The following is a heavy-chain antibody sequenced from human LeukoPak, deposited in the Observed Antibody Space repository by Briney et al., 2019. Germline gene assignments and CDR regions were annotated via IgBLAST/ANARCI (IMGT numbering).Heavy chain of an antibody. CDR1: GFTFSSYR. CDR2: ISSSSSTI. CDR3: ARDLVAEGDYYGSGSYCDY. J-gene: IGHJ4*02. D-gene: IGHD3-10*01. V-gene: IGHV3-48*01. Sequence: GGPLRLSCAASGFTFSSYRMNWVRQAPGKGLEWVSYISSSSSTIYYADSVKGRFTISRDNAKNSLYLQMNSLRAEDTAVYYCARDLVAEGDYYGSGSYCDYWGQGTLVTVSS.